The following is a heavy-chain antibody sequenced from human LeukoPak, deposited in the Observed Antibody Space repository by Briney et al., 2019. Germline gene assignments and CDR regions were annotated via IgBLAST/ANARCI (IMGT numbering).Heavy chain of an antibody. V-gene: IGHV3-7*01. Sequence: LAGGSLRLSCAASGFTFSSYEMNWVRQAPGKGLEWVANIKEDGGEEYYVDSVKGRFTISRDNAKKSLYLQMNSLRADDTAVYYCAREGQQWLVRGVAHWGQGTLVTVSS. CDR2: IKEDGGEE. J-gene: IGHJ4*02. D-gene: IGHD6-19*01. CDR1: GFTFSSYE. CDR3: AREGQQWLVRGVAH.